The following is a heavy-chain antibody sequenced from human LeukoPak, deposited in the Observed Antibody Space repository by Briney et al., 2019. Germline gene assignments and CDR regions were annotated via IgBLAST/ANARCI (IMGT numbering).Heavy chain of an antibody. CDR2: IYYSGST. J-gene: IGHJ5*02. D-gene: IGHD3-3*01. V-gene: IGHV4-39*01. CDR3: ARQPPYYDFWSGYPNWFDP. CDR1: GGSISSSSYY. Sequence: SETLSLTCTVSGGSISSSSYYWGWIRQPPGKGLEWIGSIYYSGSTYYHPSLKSRVTISVDTSKNQFSLKLSSVTAADTAVYYCARQPPYYDFWSGYPNWFDPWGQGTLVTVSS.